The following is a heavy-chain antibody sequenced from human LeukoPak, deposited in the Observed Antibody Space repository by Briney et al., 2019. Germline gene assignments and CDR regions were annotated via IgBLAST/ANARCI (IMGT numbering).Heavy chain of an antibody. CDR1: GVSVSSYH. Sequence: SETLSLTCTVPGVSVSSYHWSWIRQPPGKGLEWIAYMYYSGDTNYSPSLKSRLTMSLDTSKNQFSLKLTSVTAADTAVYYCARWGSGSFYNLDYWGQGILVTVSS. V-gene: IGHV4-59*08. CDR2: MYYSGDT. J-gene: IGHJ4*02. D-gene: IGHD3-10*01. CDR3: ARWGSGSFYNLDY.